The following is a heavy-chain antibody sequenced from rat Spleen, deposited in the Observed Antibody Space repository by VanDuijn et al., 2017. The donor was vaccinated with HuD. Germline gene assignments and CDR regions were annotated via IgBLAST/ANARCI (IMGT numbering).Heavy chain of an antibody. D-gene: IGHD1-12*03. J-gene: IGHJ4*01. CDR1: GFTFSNYY. CDR3: TTAPGWLLSRDYYVMDA. CDR2: ISTGGGST. V-gene: IGHV5-27*01. Sequence: EVQLVESGGGLVQPGRSLKLSCAASGFTFSNYYMAWVRQAPTKGLEWVAYISTGGGSTYYRDSVKGRFTISRDNAKSTLYLQMDSLRSEDTATYYCTTAPGWLLSRDYYVMDAWGQGASVTVSS.